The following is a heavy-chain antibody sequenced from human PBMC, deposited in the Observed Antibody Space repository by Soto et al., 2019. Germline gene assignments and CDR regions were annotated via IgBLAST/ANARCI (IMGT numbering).Heavy chain of an antibody. J-gene: IGHJ3*02. CDR3: ARGRVYCGGDCYFDAFDI. Sequence: XSVKVSCNASGYTCTCYYIHLVRQAPGQGLEWMGWINPNSGGTNYSQKFQVRVTMTMDTSISTAYMELSSLRSEDTAVYYCARGRVYCGGDCYFDAFDIWGQGTTVTVSS. V-gene: IGHV1-2*02. D-gene: IGHD2-21*02. CDR2: INPNSGGT. CDR1: GYTCTCYY.